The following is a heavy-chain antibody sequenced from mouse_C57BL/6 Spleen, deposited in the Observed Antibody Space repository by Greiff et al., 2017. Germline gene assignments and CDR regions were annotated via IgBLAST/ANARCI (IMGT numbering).Heavy chain of an antibody. J-gene: IGHJ4*01. D-gene: IGHD3-2*02. CDR1: GYTFTGYW. CDR2: ILPGSGST. V-gene: IGHV1-9*01. Sequence: QVQLKESGAELMKPGASVKLSCKATGYTFTGYWIEWVKQRPGHGLEWIGEILPGSGSTNYNEKFKGKATFTADTSSNTAYMQLCSLTTEDSAIYYCARPDSSVYAMDYWGQGTSVTVSS. CDR3: ARPDSSVYAMDY.